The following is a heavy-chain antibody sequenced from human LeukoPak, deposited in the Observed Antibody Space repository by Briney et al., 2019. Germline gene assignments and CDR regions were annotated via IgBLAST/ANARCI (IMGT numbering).Heavy chain of an antibody. CDR1: GFTFSNYA. V-gene: IGHV3-23*01. Sequence: GGSLRLPCAASGFTFSNYAMTWVRQAPGKGLEWVSAVSTSGDRTYYADSVKGRFTISRDNSKSTLYLQMDSLRAEDTAVYYCAKGNYYYYMDVWGKGTTVTVSS. CDR2: VSTSGDRT. CDR3: AKGNYYYYMDV. J-gene: IGHJ6*03.